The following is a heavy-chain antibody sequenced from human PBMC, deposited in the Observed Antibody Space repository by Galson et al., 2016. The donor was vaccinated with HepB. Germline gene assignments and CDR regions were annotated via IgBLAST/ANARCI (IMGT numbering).Heavy chain of an antibody. Sequence: LRLSCATSGLSFSVRGMHWVRQAPGKGLEWVAVIWNDGRTTYYGDSVKGRFIISRDNSRETLYLQMNSLRVDDTAIYYCATDGPPTVVVGAALDSWGQGTRVTVSS. D-gene: IGHD2-15*01. CDR3: ATDGPPTVVVGAALDS. J-gene: IGHJ5*01. V-gene: IGHV3-33*01. CDR1: GLSFSVRG. CDR2: IWNDGRTT.